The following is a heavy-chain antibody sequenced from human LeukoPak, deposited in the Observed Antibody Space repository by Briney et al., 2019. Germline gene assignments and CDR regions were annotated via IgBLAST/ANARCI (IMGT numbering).Heavy chain of an antibody. CDR2: IYYSGST. D-gene: IGHD1-26*01. CDR3: ARDDSWELLGYYYGMDV. Sequence: PSETLSLTCTVSGGSISSYYWSWIRQPPGKGLEWIGYIYYSGSTNYNPSLKSRVTISVDTSKNQFSLKLSSVTAADTAVYYCARDDSWELLGYYYGMDVWGQGTTVTVSS. J-gene: IGHJ6*02. V-gene: IGHV4-59*01. CDR1: GGSISSYY.